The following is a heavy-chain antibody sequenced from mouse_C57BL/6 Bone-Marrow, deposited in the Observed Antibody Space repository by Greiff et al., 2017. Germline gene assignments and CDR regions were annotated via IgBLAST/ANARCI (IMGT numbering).Heavy chain of an antibody. V-gene: IGHV1-64*01. CDR3: ARGYGSRLGREDYFGY. CDR2: IHPNSGST. D-gene: IGHD1-1*01. J-gene: IGHJ2*01. Sequence: QVQLQQPGAELVKPGASVKLSCKASGYTFTSYWMHWVKQRPGQGLEWIGMIHPNSGSTNYNEKFKSKATLTVDKSSSTAYIQLSSLTSEDSAVYYCARGYGSRLGREDYFGYWGQGTTLTVSS. CDR1: GYTFTSYW.